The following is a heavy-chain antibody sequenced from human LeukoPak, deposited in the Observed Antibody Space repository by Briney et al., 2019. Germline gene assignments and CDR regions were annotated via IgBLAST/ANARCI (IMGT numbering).Heavy chain of an antibody. V-gene: IGHV3-48*02. D-gene: IGHD3-10*01. CDR1: GFTFSSYN. CDR3: ARLEYYYVSGNYYKLFDY. CDR2: ISSSGSTI. Sequence: GGSLRLSCAASGFTFSSYNMYWVCQAPGTGLERVSDISSSGSTIYFADSVKGRFTISRDNAKNSLYLQMNSLRDEDTAVYYCARLEYYYVSGNYYKLFDYWGQGTLVTVCS. J-gene: IGHJ4*02.